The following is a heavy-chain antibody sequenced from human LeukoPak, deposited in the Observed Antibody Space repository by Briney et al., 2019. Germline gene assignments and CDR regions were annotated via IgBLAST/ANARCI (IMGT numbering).Heavy chain of an antibody. Sequence: QPGGSLRLSCAAPGFTFSSYSMNWVRQAPGKGLEWVSYISSSSSTIYYADSVKGRFTISRDNAKNSLYLQMNSLRAEDTAVYYCARVNGVHPLLYMDVWGKGTTVTVSS. CDR1: GFTFSSYS. CDR2: ISSSSSTI. CDR3: ARVNGVHPLLYMDV. D-gene: IGHD2-8*01. V-gene: IGHV3-48*01. J-gene: IGHJ6*03.